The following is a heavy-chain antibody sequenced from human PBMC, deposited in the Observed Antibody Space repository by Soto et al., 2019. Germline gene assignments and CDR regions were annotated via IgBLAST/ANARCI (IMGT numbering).Heavy chain of an antibody. CDR3: ARVVIAADYYFDY. D-gene: IGHD2-15*01. Sequence: QVQLQESGPGLVKPSGTLSLTCAVSGDSISSSNWWSWVRQPPGKGLEWIGEIYQNGNTNYNPSLKSRVTISVDKSKNQFSLKVNSGTAAETAVYYCARVVIAADYYFDYWGQGTLVTVSS. J-gene: IGHJ4*02. CDR1: GDSISSSNW. V-gene: IGHV4-4*02. CDR2: IYQNGNT.